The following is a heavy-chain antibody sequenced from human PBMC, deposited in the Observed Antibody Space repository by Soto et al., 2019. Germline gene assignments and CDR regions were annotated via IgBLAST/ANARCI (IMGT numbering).Heavy chain of an antibody. J-gene: IGHJ3*02. CDR3: ARDWGMATMVRGAFDI. Sequence: SETLSLTCTVSGGSISSYYWSWIRQPPGKGLEWIGYIYYSGSTNYNPSLKSRVTISVDTSKNQFSLKLSSVTAADTAVYHCARDWGMATMVRGAFDIWGQGTMVTVSS. D-gene: IGHD3-16*01. V-gene: IGHV4-59*01. CDR2: IYYSGST. CDR1: GGSISSYY.